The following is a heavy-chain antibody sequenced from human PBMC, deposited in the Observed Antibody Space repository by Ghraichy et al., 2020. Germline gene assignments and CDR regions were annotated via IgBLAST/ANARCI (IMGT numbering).Heavy chain of an antibody. CDR1: GGSISSYY. CDR3: ARHEPYSSNWADFDY. D-gene: IGHD6-13*01. J-gene: IGHJ4*02. CDR2: ISYTGFT. Sequence: SETLSLTCTVSGGSISSYYWSWIRQPPGTRLEWIGYISYTGFTNYNPSLKSRVTISVDTSNNQFSLKLSSVTAADTAVYYCARHEPYSSNWADFDYWGQGALVTVSS. V-gene: IGHV4-59*08.